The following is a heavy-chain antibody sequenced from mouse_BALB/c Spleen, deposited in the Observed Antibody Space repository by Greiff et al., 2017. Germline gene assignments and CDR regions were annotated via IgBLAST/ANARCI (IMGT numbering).Heavy chain of an antibody. CDR1: GYTFTDYY. V-gene: IGHV1-19*01. CDR3: ARWGAGYFDV. J-gene: IGHJ1*01. CDR2: VNPYNGGT. Sequence: VQLQQSGPELVKPGASVKMSCKASGYTFTDYYMDWVKQSHGESFEWIGRVNPYNGGTSYNQKFKGKATLTVDKSSSTAYMELNSLTSEDSAVYYCARWGAGYFDVWGAGTTVTVSS.